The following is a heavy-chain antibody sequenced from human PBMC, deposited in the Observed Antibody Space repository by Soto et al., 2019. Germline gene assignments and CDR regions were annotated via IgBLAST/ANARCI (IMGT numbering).Heavy chain of an antibody. CDR1: GFTFSNYY. CDR2: MNQDGSEK. CDR3: VRDILAPGSFVYFDY. D-gene: IGHD2-8*02. J-gene: IGHJ4*02. V-gene: IGHV3-7*05. Sequence: VRLVESGGGLVQPGGSLRLSCVASGFTFSNYYMTWVRQAPGEGLEWVANMNQDGSEKYYVDSVKGRFIISRDNTENCLYLEMSSLRADDTAIYYCVRDILAPGSFVYFDYWGQGTLVTVSS.